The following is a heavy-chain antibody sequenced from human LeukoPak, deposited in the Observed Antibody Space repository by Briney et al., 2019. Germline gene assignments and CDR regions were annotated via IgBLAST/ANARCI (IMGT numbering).Heavy chain of an antibody. J-gene: IGHJ3*02. CDR3: ARGPYYDFWSGFGAFDI. D-gene: IGHD3-3*01. CDR2: IYYSGST. Sequence: SETLSLTCTVSGGSVSSGSYYWSWIRQPPGKGLEWIGYIYYSGSTNYNPSLKSRVTISVDTSKNQFSLKLSSVTAADTAVYYCARGPYYDFWSGFGAFDIWAKGQWSPSLQ. CDR1: GGSVSSGSYY. V-gene: IGHV4-61*01.